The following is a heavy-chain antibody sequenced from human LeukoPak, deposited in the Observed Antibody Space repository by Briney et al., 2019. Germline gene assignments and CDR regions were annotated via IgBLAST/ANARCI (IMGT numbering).Heavy chain of an antibody. CDR2: IYTSGST. Sequence: SETLSLTCTVSGGSISSYYWSWIRQPAGKGLEWIGRIYTSGSTNYNPSLKSRVTMSVDTSKNQFSLKLSSVTAADTAVYYCARALWFGDQGWFDLWGQGTLVTVSS. D-gene: IGHD3-10*01. CDR1: GGSISSYY. V-gene: IGHV4-4*07. CDR3: ARALWFGDQGWFDL. J-gene: IGHJ5*02.